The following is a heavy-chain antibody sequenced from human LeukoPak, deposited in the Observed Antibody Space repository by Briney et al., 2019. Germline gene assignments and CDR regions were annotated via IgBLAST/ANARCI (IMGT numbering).Heavy chain of an antibody. CDR3: ARTVAGTRFGFDY. CDR2: ISGYNDNA. CDR1: GYLFTNYG. V-gene: IGHV1-18*01. Sequence: ASVKVSCKASGYLFTNYGISWVRQAPGQGLEWVGWISGYNDNAHYAQKLQGRVTMTRETSTSTVYMELRSLRSEDTAVYYCARTVAGTRFGFDYWGQGTLVTVSS. D-gene: IGHD6-19*01. J-gene: IGHJ4*02.